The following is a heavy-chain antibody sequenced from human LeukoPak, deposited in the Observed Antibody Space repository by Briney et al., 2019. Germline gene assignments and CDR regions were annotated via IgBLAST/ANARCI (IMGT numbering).Heavy chain of an antibody. V-gene: IGHV4-4*07. J-gene: IGHJ4*02. Sequence: SETLSLTCTVSGGAITSYYWSWLRQPAGKGLEWIGRIYSSGTTNYNPSLKSRVTMSIDTSKTQFSLELSSVTAADTAVHFCACGIAAAGWLYFDYWGQGSLVTVSS. CDR1: GGAITSYY. CDR3: ACGIAAAGWLYFDY. CDR2: IYSSGTT. D-gene: IGHD6-13*01.